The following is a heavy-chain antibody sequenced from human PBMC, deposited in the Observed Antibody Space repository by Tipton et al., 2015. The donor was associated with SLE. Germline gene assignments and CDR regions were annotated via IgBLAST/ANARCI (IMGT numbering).Heavy chain of an antibody. V-gene: IGHV3-11*01. Sequence: SLRLSCAASGFTFSDYYMSWIRQAPGKGLEWVSYISSSGSTIYYADSVKGRFTISRDNAKNSLYLQMNSLRAEDTAVYYCARAGIPPYYYYYMDVWGKGTTVTVSS. D-gene: IGHD6-13*01. CDR1: GFTFSDYY. CDR2: ISSSGSTI. CDR3: ARAGIPPYYYYYMDV. J-gene: IGHJ6*03.